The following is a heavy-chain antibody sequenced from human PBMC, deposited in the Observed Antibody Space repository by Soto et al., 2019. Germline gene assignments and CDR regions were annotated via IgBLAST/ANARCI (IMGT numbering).Heavy chain of an antibody. CDR1: GGSFSGYY. CDR3: ARVLAATSSYYYGMDV. CDR2: VNHSGST. Sequence: PSETLSLTCAVYGGSFSGYYWSWLRQPPGKGLEWIGDVNHSGSTNYDPSLKSRVTISVGTSKNQFSLKLSSVTAADTAVYYCARVLAATSSYYYGMDVWGQGTTVTVSS. D-gene: IGHD2-15*01. V-gene: IGHV4-34*01. J-gene: IGHJ6*02.